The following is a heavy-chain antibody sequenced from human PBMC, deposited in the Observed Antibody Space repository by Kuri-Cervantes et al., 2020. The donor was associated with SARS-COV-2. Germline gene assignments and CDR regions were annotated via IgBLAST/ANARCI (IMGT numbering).Heavy chain of an antibody. CDR1: GYSISSSNW. J-gene: IGHJ2*01. V-gene: IGHV4-28*01. CDR2: IYYSGST. Sequence: SCAVPGYSISSSNWWGWIRQPPGKGLAWIGYIYYSGSTYYNPSLKSRVTISVDTSKNQFSLKLSSVTAADTAVYYCARRTVGHFDLWGRGTLVTGSS. CDR3: ARRTVGHFDL. D-gene: IGHD3-16*01.